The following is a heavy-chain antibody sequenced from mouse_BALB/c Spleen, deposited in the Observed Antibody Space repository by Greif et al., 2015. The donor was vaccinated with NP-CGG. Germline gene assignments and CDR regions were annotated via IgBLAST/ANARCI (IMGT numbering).Heavy chain of an antibody. J-gene: IGHJ3*01. V-gene: IGHV1S132*01. Sequence: QVQLQQSGAELVKPGASVKLSCKTSGYTFTSYWIQWVKQRPGQGLGWIGEIFPGTGTTYYNEKFKGKATLTIDTSSNTAYMQLSSLTSEDSAVYFCARDCDGYPFAYWGQGTLVTVSA. CDR2: IFPGTGTT. CDR3: ARDCDGYPFAY. CDR1: GYTFTSYW. D-gene: IGHD2-3*01.